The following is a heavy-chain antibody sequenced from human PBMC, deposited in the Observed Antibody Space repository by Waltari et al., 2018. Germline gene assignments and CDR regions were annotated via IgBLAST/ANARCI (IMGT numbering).Heavy chain of an antibody. V-gene: IGHV4-4*07. CDR3: ARVIRLYGDYYMDV. CDR1: GGSTTSYY. J-gene: IGHJ6*03. Sequence: QVQLQESGPGLVKPSETLSLTCTVSGGSTTSYYWSWIRQTAGRGLEWIGHFYNSENTKYNPSLKSRVTMSVDTSKNQFSLRLTSVTAADTAVYYCARVIRLYGDYYMDVWGKGTTVTISS. CDR2: FYNSENT. D-gene: IGHD3-3*01.